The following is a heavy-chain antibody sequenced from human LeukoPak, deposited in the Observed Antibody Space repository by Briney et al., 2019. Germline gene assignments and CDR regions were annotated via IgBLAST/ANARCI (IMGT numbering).Heavy chain of an antibody. D-gene: IGHD2-15*01. CDR3: AKQLGYCSDGSCYFPY. CDR1: GFTFSSNW. Sequence: GGSLRLSCAASGFTFSSNWMHWVRQAPGKGLEWVSAISNNGGYTYYADSVQGRFTISRDNSKSTLCLQMNSLRAEDTAVYYSAKQLGYCSDGSCYFPYWGQGTLVTVSS. V-gene: IGHV3-23*01. J-gene: IGHJ4*02. CDR2: ISNNGGYT.